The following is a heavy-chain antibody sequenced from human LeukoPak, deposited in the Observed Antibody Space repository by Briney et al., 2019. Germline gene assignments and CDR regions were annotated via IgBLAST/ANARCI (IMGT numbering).Heavy chain of an antibody. J-gene: IGHJ4*02. Sequence: SETLSLTCTVSGGSISSGDYYWNWIRQPPGKGLEWIGYISYSGTTNYNPSLKSRVTISVDTSKKQFSLKLTSATAADTAVYYCARGDDYKSTLFDYWGQGTLVTVSS. D-gene: IGHD5-12*01. V-gene: IGHV4-61*08. CDR1: GGSISSGDYY. CDR2: ISYSGTT. CDR3: ARGDDYKSTLFDY.